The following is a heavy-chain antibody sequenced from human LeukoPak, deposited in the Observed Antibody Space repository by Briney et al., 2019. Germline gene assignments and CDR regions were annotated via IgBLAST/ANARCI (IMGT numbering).Heavy chain of an antibody. CDR3: AELGITMIGGV. V-gene: IGHV3-21*01. CDR2: MSTTSIYI. J-gene: IGHJ6*04. Sequence: GGSLRLSCAASGFTFSNYNMIWVRQAPGKGLEWVSSMSTTSIYIYYADSVKGRFTISRDNAKNSLYLQMNSLRAEDTAVYYCAELGITMIGGVWGKGTKVTISS. D-gene: IGHD3-10*02. CDR1: GFTFSNYN.